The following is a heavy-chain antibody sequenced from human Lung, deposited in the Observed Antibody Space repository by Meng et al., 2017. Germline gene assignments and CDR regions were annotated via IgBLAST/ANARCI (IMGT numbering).Heavy chain of an antibody. CDR2: ISSSSKYI. V-gene: IGHV3-21*01. J-gene: IGHJ4*02. CDR3: AREVGGSYHFDY. D-gene: IGHD1-26*01. CDR1: GFTLSDYT. Sequence: EVQLVESGGGLVKPGGSLRLSSAASGFTLSDYTMNWFRQAPGKGLEWVSSISSSSKYIDYAGSVKGRFTTSRDNAKNSLYLQMNSLRAEDTAVYYCAREVGGSYHFDYWGQGTLVTVSS.